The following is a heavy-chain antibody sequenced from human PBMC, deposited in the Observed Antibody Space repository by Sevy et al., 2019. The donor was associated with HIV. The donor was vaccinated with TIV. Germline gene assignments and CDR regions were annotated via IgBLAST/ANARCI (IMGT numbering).Heavy chain of an antibody. CDR3: VRIRFQTGAFDS. D-gene: IGHD7-27*01. CDR1: GYTFTGHY. V-gene: IGHV1-2*02. J-gene: IGHJ4*02. CDR2: MEPISAGT. Sequence: ASVKVSCKASGYTFTGHYLHWVRQAPGRGLEWMGWMEPISAGTNCAQKFKGRVTMARDTSISTAYMELSRLRFDDAAMYYCVRIRFQTGAFDSWGQGTLVTVSS.